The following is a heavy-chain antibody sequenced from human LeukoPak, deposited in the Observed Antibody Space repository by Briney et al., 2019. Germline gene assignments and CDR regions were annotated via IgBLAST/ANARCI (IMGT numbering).Heavy chain of an antibody. J-gene: IGHJ6*02. D-gene: IGHD3-22*01. Sequence: ASVKVSCKASGYTFSSYGVNWVRQAPGQGLEWMGWINAYNGNTNYAQKFQGRVTMTTDTSTSTAHMELRSLRSDDTAVYYCARPSYYYDTSSYYGPYYGVDVWGQGTTVTVSS. CDR2: INAYNGNT. V-gene: IGHV1-18*01. CDR3: ARPSYYYDTSSYYGPYYGVDV. CDR1: GYTFSSYG.